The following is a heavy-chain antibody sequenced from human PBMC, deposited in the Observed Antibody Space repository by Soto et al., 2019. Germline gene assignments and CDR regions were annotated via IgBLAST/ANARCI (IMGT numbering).Heavy chain of an antibody. V-gene: IGHV4-39*01. CDR3: TLRDEVTSYYINH. Sequence: SVRRSHNWCTGLESIRRITICCGCVHQHPGEGLQWIATIGYGGATYYTPSLKSRVTTSVATSKNWFSLNLNSVTAADPAVYFCTLRDEVTSYYINHWGRGTLVTASS. CDR2: IGYGGAT. J-gene: IGHJ4*02. D-gene: IGHD2-21*02. CDR1: LESIRRITIC.